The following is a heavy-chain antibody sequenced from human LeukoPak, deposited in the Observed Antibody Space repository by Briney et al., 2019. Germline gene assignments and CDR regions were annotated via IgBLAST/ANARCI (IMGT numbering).Heavy chain of an antibody. CDR1: GGSISSYY. Sequence: SETLSLTCTVSGGSISSYYWSWVRQPPGKGLEWIGYIYYSGSTYYNPSLKSRVTISVDTSKNQFSLKLSSVTAADTAVYYCARDRMKPPRAFDYWGQGTLVTVSS. V-gene: IGHV4-59*06. J-gene: IGHJ4*02. D-gene: IGHD1-14*01. CDR2: IYYSGST. CDR3: ARDRMKPPRAFDY.